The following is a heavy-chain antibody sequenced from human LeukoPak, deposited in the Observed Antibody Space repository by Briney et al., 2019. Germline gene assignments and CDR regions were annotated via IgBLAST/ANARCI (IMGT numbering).Heavy chain of an antibody. CDR1: GFTFSSYA. V-gene: IGHV3-30*14. D-gene: IGHD4-11*01. CDR2: ISYDGSNE. J-gene: IGHJ4*02. CDR3: AKGFSGLTSNYPIN. Sequence: GSLRLSCAASGFTFSSYAMHWVRQAPGKGLEWVAVISYDGSNEYYADSVKGRFTISRDNSKNTLYLQMNSLRAEDTAVYYCAKGFSGLTSNYPINWGQGTLVTVSS.